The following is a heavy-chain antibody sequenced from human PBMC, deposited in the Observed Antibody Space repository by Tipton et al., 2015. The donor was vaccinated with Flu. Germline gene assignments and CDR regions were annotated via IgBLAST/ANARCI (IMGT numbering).Heavy chain of an antibody. D-gene: IGHD6-13*01. Sequence: TLSLTCSVSGGSINSYYWSWIRQPAGKGLEWIGRIYMGGRTNYNPSLKSRVTMSVDLFKNQISLRLSSVTAADTAVYYCARADSSSSKHFDYWGQGTLVTVSS. J-gene: IGHJ4*02. CDR2: IYMGGRT. CDR3: ARADSSSSKHFDY. V-gene: IGHV4-4*07. CDR1: GGSINSYY.